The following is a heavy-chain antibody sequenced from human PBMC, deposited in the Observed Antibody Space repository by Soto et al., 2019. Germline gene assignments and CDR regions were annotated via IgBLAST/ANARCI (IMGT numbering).Heavy chain of an antibody. J-gene: IGHJ5*01. D-gene: IGHD1-20*01. Sequence: VQSGAELRKPGSSVRVSCEVSGDTFTSHTINWLRQAPGQGLEWMGGVIPAFGSPTYAQRFQARLSITADPATQTAYMELSSRTSDDTAFYFCARDITGTNNWFDSGGKGTLVTVSS. CDR1: GDTFTSHT. CDR2: VIPAFGSP. V-gene: IGHV1-69*01. CDR3: ARDITGTNNWFDS.